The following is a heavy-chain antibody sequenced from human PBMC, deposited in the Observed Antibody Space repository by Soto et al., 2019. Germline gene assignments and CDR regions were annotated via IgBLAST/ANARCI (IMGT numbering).Heavy chain of an antibody. CDR3: ARDIGSYAYAEGY. D-gene: IGHD2-2*01. Sequence: PSATLSLTCSVSGGSINSYWWSWIRQPAGKGLEWIGRFYSSGTTDYNPSLNSRATMSVETSKIQVSLKRTSVTAADTAVYYCARDIGSYAYAEGYWGQGIQVTVSS. CDR1: GGSINSYW. V-gene: IGHV4-4*07. J-gene: IGHJ4*02. CDR2: FYSSGTT.